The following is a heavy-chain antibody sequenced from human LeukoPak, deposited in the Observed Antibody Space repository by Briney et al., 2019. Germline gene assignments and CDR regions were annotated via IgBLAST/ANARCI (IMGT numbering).Heavy chain of an antibody. CDR1: GFTFSSSA. V-gene: IGHV3-23*01. J-gene: IGHJ4*02. Sequence: GGSLRLSCAASGFTFSSSAMSWVRQAPGKGLEWVSAISNNGGYTYYADSVQGRITISRDNSKSTLCLQMNSLRAEDTAVYYCAKQLGYCSDGSCYFPYWGQGTLVTVSS. D-gene: IGHD2-15*01. CDR3: AKQLGYCSDGSCYFPY. CDR2: ISNNGGYT.